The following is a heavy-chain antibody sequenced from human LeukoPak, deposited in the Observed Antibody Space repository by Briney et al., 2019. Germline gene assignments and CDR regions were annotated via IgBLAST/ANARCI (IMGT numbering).Heavy chain of an antibody. V-gene: IGHV3-30*02. CDR3: AKDMRGTAMTTSSLDY. CDR1: GFTFSSYG. CDR2: IRYDGSNK. Sequence: GGSLRLSCAASGFTFSSYGMHWVRQAPGKGLEWVAFIRYDGSNKYYADSVKGRFTISRDNAKNSLYLQMNSLRAEDTALYYCAKDMRGTAMTTSSLDYWGQGTLVTVSS. J-gene: IGHJ4*02. D-gene: IGHD5-18*01.